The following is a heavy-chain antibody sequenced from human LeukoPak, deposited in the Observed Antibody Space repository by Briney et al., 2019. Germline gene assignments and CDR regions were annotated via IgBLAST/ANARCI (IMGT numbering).Heavy chain of an antibody. CDR3: AKAFIRGIAVAGYYFDY. Sequence: SGGSLRLSCAASGFTFSSYAMSWVRQAPGKGLEWVSAISGSGGSTYYADSVKGRFTISRGNSKNTLYLQVNSLRAEDTAVYYCAKAFIRGIAVAGYYFDYWGQGTLVTVSS. J-gene: IGHJ4*02. D-gene: IGHD6-19*01. CDR2: ISGSGGST. V-gene: IGHV3-23*01. CDR1: GFTFSSYA.